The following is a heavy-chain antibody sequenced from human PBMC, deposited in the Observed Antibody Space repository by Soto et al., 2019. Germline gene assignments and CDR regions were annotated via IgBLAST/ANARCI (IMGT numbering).Heavy chain of an antibody. CDR3: ARDRPLYSSSSFCGY. D-gene: IGHD6-6*01. Sequence: QVQLVESGGGVVQPGRSLRLSCAASGFTFSSYAMHWVLQAPGKGLEWVAVISYDGSNKYYADSVKGRFTISRDNSKNTLHLQRNSLRAEDTDVYYCARDRPLYSSSSFCGYWGQGTLVTVSS. V-gene: IGHV3-30-3*01. CDR1: GFTFSSYA. J-gene: IGHJ4*02. CDR2: ISYDGSNK.